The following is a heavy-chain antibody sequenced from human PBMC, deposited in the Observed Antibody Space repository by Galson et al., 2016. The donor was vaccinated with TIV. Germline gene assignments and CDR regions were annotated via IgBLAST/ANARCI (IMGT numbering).Heavy chain of an antibody. J-gene: IGHJ6*02. V-gene: IGHV1-3*01. Sequence: SCKASGYTITSCAMHWVRQAPGQRFEWMGWINAGTGDTKFSQKFQGRVTLTRDTSASTVYMGLSSLTSEDTAVYYCARDFGGSFSPFYGMDVWGQGTTVTVSS. CDR2: INAGTGDT. D-gene: IGHD3-16*01. CDR3: ARDFGGSFSPFYGMDV. CDR1: GYTITSCA.